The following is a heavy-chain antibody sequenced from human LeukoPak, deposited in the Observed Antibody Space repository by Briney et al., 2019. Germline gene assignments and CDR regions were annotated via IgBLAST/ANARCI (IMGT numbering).Heavy chain of an antibody. V-gene: IGHV1-2*02. CDR1: GYTFTGYY. D-gene: IGHD3-22*01. CDR3: ARAAYYYDSSGPGAYNWSDP. J-gene: IGHJ5*02. CDR2: INPNSGGT. Sequence: GASVKVSCRASGYTFTGYYMHWVRQAPGQGLEWMGWINPNSGGTNYAQKLQGRVTMTRDTSISTAYMELSRLRSDDTAVYYCARAAYYYDSSGPGAYNWSDPWGQGTLVTVSS.